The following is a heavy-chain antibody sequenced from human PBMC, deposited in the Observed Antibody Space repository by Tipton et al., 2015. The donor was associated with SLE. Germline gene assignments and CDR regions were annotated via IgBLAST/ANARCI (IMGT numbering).Heavy chain of an antibody. J-gene: IGHJ4*02. V-gene: IGHV4-61*05. Sequence: TLSLTCTVSGGSISSSSSYWGWIRQPPGKGLEWIGYIYTSGSTNYNPSLKSRVTISVDTSKNQFSLKLSSVTAADTAVYYCAREEYYDSSGRDYWGQGTLVTVSS. CDR1: GGSISSSSSY. CDR2: IYTSGST. D-gene: IGHD3-22*01. CDR3: AREEYYDSSGRDY.